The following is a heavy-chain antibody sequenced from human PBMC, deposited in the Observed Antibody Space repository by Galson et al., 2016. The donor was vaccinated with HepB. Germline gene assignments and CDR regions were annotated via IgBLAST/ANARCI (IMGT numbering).Heavy chain of an antibody. CDR2: ISPTGGYI. D-gene: IGHD3-10*01. V-gene: IGHV3-21*05. CDR3: ARDGGRGYGMDV. Sequence: SLRLSCAASGFTFSNYNMDWVRQAPGKGLEWLSCISPTGGYILYADSMKGRFTISRDNAKNSLYLQMNSLTAEDTAMYYCARDGGRGYGMDVWGQGTTVTVSS. J-gene: IGHJ6*02. CDR1: GFTFSNYN.